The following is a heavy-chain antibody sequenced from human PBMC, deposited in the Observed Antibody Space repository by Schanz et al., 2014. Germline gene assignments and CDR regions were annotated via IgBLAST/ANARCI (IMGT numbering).Heavy chain of an antibody. J-gene: IGHJ4*02. CDR3: AGGPRGGYIEY. Sequence: VQLVESGGGVVQPGGSLRLSCAASGFTFSSYGMHWVRQTPGKGLEWLANIKDDGGATHYMDSVKGRFTISRDNAKNSLYLQMNSLRVEDTAVYYCAGGPRGGYIEYWGQGTLVIVSS. CDR2: IKDDGGAT. V-gene: IGHV3-7*01. D-gene: IGHD3-16*01. CDR1: GFTFSSYG.